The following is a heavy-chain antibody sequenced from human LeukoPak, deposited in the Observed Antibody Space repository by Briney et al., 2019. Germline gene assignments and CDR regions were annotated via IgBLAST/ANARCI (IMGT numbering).Heavy chain of an antibody. CDR1: LCIYSRYA. V-gene: IGHV1-69*13. CDR2: IYPIFGTA. Sequence: SVQVSCKSSLCIYSRYAISWVGQPPCKGLDGMGGIYPIFGTAYYAQKFRGSVTITEDETTSTAYMELSSLAYEDTAVYYCALGARVTIHYYYGMDVWGKGTTVTVSS. CDR3: ALGARVTIHYYYGMDV. J-gene: IGHJ6*04. D-gene: IGHD4-17*01.